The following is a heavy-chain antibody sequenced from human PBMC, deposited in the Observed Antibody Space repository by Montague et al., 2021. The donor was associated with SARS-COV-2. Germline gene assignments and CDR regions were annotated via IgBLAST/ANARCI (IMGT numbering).Heavy chain of an antibody. D-gene: IGHD4-23*01. J-gene: IGHJ4*02. CDR2: IYHTGST. CDR3: ARGEGWKQHFDY. CDR1: GGSINNYH. V-gene: IGHV4-59*01. Sequence: SETLSLTCNVSGGSINNYHWSWIRQSPGRGLEWIGYIYHTGSTTRNPSLDSRVTISLDTSRDLVSLGLRSLTAADTAVYYCARGEGWKQHFDYWGQGTLVAVSS.